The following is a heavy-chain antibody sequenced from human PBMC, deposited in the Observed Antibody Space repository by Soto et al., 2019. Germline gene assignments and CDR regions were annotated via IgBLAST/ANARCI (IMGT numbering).Heavy chain of an antibody. Sequence: PSETLSLTCAVSGGSFSSYYWSWIRQPPGKGLEWIGYIYSSGSSNYNPSLKSRVTMSVDTSKNQFSLNLSSVTAADTAVYYCARHPFSSGWYPIWFDPWGQGTLVTVSS. CDR1: GGSFSSYY. D-gene: IGHD6-19*01. CDR3: ARHPFSSGWYPIWFDP. CDR2: IYSSGSS. J-gene: IGHJ5*02. V-gene: IGHV4-59*01.